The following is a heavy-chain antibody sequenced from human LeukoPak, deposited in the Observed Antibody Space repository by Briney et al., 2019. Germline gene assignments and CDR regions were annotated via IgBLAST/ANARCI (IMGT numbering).Heavy chain of an antibody. CDR3: ARLGELTFFDY. CDR2: IYYSGST. V-gene: IGHV4-30-4*08. Sequence: PSETLSLTCTVSGGSISSGDYYWSWIRQPPGKGLEWIGYIYYSGSTYYNPSLKSRVTISVDTSKNQFSLKLSSVTAADTAVYYCARLGELTFFDYWGQGTLVTVSS. CDR1: GGSISSGDYY. J-gene: IGHJ4*02. D-gene: IGHD3-16*01.